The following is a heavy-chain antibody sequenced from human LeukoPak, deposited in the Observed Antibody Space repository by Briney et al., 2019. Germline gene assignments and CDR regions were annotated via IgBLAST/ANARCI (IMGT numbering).Heavy chain of an antibody. Sequence: ASVKVSCKASGGTFSSYAISWVRQAPGQGLEWMGGIIPIFGTANYAQKFQGRVTITADESTSTAYMELSNLRSEDTAVYYCARDGGIPAAANWGQGTLVTVSS. D-gene: IGHD1-14*01. J-gene: IGHJ4*02. CDR3: ARDGGIPAAAN. CDR2: IIPIFGTA. V-gene: IGHV1-69*13. CDR1: GGTFSSYA.